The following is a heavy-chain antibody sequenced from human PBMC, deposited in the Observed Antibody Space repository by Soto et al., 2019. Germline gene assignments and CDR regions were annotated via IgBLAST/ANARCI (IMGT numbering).Heavy chain of an antibody. J-gene: IGHJ6*02. V-gene: IGHV3-30-3*01. Sequence: PGGSLRLSCAASGFTFSSYAMHWVRQAPGKGLEWVAVISYDGSNKYYADSVKGRFTISRDNSKNTLYLQVNSLRAEDTAVYYCASLIVVVQADPRAGGMDVWGQGTTVTVS. CDR2: ISYDGSNK. CDR1: GFTFSSYA. D-gene: IGHD2-2*01. CDR3: ASLIVVVQADPRAGGMDV.